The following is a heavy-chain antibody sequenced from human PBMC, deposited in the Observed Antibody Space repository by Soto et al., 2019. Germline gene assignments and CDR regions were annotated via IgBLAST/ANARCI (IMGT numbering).Heavy chain of an antibody. Sequence: SETLSLTCTVSGGSISSSSYYWGWIRQPPGKGLEWIGSIYYSGSTYYNPPLRSRVTISVDTSKNQFSLKLSSVTAADTAVYYCARRGDSSSWLNYYYYYGMDVWGQGTTVTVSS. CDR2: IYYSGST. J-gene: IGHJ6*02. D-gene: IGHD6-13*01. V-gene: IGHV4-39*01. CDR3: ARRGDSSSWLNYYYYYGMDV. CDR1: GGSISSSSYY.